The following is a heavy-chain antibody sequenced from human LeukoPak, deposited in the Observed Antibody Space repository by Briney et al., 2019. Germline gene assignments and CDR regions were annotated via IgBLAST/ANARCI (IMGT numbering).Heavy chain of an antibody. CDR3: TTEGYYYGSGGSLTCDY. V-gene: IGHV3-15*01. Sequence: GGSLRLSCAASGFTFSNAWMSWVRQAPGKGLEWVGLIKTKTDGGTTDYGAPVKGRFTISRDDSKNTLYLQMNSLKTEDTAVYYCTTEGYYYGSGGSLTCDYWGQGTLVTVSS. CDR2: IKTKTDGGTT. D-gene: IGHD3-10*01. J-gene: IGHJ4*02. CDR1: GFTFSNAW.